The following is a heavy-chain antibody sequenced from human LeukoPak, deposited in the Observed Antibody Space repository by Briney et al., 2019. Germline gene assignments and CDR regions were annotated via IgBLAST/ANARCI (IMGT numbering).Heavy chain of an antibody. V-gene: IGHV3-30-3*01. J-gene: IGHJ4*02. D-gene: IGHD4-11*01. CDR3: GNLQMPLDH. CDR2: ISYDGSNK. CDR1: GFTFSSYA. Sequence: GGSLRLSCAASGFTFSSYAMHWVRQAPGKGLEWVAVISYDGSNKYYADSVKGRFTVSRDNSKNTLYLQMNSLRAEDTAVYYCGNLQMPLDHWGQGTLVTVSS.